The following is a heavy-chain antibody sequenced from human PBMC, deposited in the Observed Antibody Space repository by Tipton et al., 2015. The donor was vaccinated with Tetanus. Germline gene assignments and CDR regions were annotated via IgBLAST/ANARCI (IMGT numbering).Heavy chain of an antibody. CDR2: IYVTGAT. J-gene: IGHJ3*01. Sequence: TLSPTCSVSGGSISNYYWNWIRQPAGKGLEWIGRIYVTGATNHGPALQSRVTMSIDRAKNQVSLTLTSVTAADAAMYYCAREDVYYHDGSGFYAFDVWGRGTMVAVSS. V-gene: IGHV4-4*07. CDR3: AREDVYYHDGSGFYAFDV. D-gene: IGHD3-22*01. CDR1: GGSISNYY.